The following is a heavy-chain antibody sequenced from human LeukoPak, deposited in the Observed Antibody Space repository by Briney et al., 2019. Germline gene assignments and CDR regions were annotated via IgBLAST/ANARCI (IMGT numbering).Heavy chain of an antibody. CDR1: GFSFSDYY. V-gene: IGHV3-11*06. CDR3: ARDQGPGDY. J-gene: IGHJ4*02. CDR2: ISSSSSYI. Sequence: PGGSLRLSCEASGFSFSDYYMSWIRQPPGKGLEWVSSISSSSSYIYYADSVKGRFAISRDNAKNTLYLQMNSLRAEDTAVYYCARDQGPGDYWGQGTLVTVSS.